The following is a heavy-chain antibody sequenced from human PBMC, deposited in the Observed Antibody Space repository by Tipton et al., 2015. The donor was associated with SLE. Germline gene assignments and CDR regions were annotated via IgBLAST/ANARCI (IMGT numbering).Heavy chain of an antibody. D-gene: IGHD4-11*01. CDR1: GGYFSGYY. V-gene: IGHV4-34*01. J-gene: IGHJ6*02. CDR3: ARLTVTSSFYYYYGMDV. CDR2: INHSGST. Sequence: TLSLTCAVYGGYFSGYYWSWIRQPTGKGLEWIGEINHSGSTNYNPSLKSRVTISVDTSKNHFSLKLSSVTAADTAVYYCARLTVTSSFYYYYGMDVWGQGPTLTVSS.